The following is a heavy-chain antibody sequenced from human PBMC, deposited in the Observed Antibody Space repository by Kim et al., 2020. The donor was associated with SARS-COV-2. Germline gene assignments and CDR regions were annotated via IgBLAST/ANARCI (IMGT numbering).Heavy chain of an antibody. CDR3: ARNGDSNVPNVDY. CDR2: LNPNSGDT. V-gene: IGHV1-2*02. J-gene: IGHJ4*03. Sequence: ASVKVSCKTSGYAFTTYYLHWVRQAPGQGLEWMAWLNPNSGDTNCAQKFQGRVTVTRDTSTTTAYMELSGLRSGDTAVYYCARNGDSNVPNVDYRDHGAL. D-gene: IGHD3-10*02. CDR1: GYAFTTYY.